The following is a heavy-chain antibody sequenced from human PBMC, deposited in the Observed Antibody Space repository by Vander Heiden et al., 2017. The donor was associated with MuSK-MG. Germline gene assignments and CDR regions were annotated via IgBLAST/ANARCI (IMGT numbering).Heavy chain of an antibody. J-gene: IGHJ3*01. CDR3: ARNQGLLEEALVL. CDR2: ISSRSSFI. CDR1: DFSFSGYS. Sequence: EVQLVESGGGLVKPGGPLRLSCSASDFSFSGYSLNWVRQAPGRWLEWVSFISSRSSFIYYADSVKGRFTISRDNAKKSVYLAMNSLRAEDAAVYYCARNQGLLEEALVLWGTGTIGTVS. V-gene: IGHV3-21*01.